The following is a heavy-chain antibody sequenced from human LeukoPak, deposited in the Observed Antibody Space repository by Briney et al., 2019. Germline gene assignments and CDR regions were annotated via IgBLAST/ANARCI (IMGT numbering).Heavy chain of an antibody. CDR3: TTESGNYSRDAFDI. Sequence: GGSLRLSCAASGFXFINAWISWVRQAPGKGLEWVGRIKSKGAGGTTDYAAPVRGRFTISRDDSKNTLYLQMNSLKTEDTAVCYCTTESGNYSRDAFDIWGQGTMVAVSS. D-gene: IGHD1-26*01. J-gene: IGHJ3*02. CDR1: GFXFINAW. CDR2: IKSKGAGGTT. V-gene: IGHV3-15*01.